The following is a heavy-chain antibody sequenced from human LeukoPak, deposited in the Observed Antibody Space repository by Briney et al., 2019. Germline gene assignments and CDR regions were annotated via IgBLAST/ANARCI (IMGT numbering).Heavy chain of an antibody. CDR3: ARVGIFNWFDP. CDR1: GGSISSSSCY. Sequence: SETLSLTCTVSGGSISSSSCYWGWIRQPPGKGLEWIGSIYYSGSTYYNPSLKSRVTISVDTSKNQFSLKLSSVTAADTAVYYCARVGIFNWFDPWGQGTLVTVSS. J-gene: IGHJ5*02. CDR2: IYYSGST. V-gene: IGHV4-39*07. D-gene: IGHD2-15*01.